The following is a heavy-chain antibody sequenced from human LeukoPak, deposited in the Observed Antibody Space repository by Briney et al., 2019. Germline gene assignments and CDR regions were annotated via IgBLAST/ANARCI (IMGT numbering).Heavy chain of an antibody. CDR3: TTYPPGQQLVLRLDYYYYGMDV. V-gene: IGHV3-15*07. CDR2: IKSKTDGGTT. D-gene: IGHD6-13*01. Sequence: GGSLRLSCAASGFTFSNAWMNWVRQAPGKGLEWVGRIKSKTDGGTTDYAAPVKGRFTISRDDSKNTLYLQMNSLKTEDTAVYYCTTYPPGQQLVLRLDYYYYGMDVWGQGTTVTVSS. CDR1: GFTFSNAW. J-gene: IGHJ6*02.